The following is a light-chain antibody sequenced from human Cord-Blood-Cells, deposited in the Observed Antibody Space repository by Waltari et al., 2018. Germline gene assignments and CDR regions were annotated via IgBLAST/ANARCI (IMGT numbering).Light chain of an antibody. CDR3: QKYNSALWT. CDR1: QGISND. V-gene: IGKV1-27*01. Sequence: DIQMTQSPSPLSASVGDRGTLPCRASQGISNDLAWYQQKPGKVPKLLIYAASTLQSGVPSRFSGSGSGTDFTLTISSLQPEDVATYYCQKYNSALWTFGQGTKVEIK. J-gene: IGKJ1*01. CDR2: AAS.